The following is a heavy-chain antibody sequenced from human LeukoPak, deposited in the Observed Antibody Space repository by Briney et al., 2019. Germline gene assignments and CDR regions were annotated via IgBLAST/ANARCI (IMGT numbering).Heavy chain of an antibody. V-gene: IGHV3-30*18. CDR1: GFTFSDYG. CDR2: ISRGGNNK. J-gene: IGHJ4*02. CDR3: AKAGLLGEVSGCLDGY. Sequence: GGSLRLSCAASGFTFSDYGMHWVRQAPGKGLEWVGVISRGGNNKFYADSVKGRFTISRDNSKNTLYVEMYSLRPEDTAMYYCAKAGLLGEVSGCLDGYWGQGTLVTVSS. D-gene: IGHD3-22*01.